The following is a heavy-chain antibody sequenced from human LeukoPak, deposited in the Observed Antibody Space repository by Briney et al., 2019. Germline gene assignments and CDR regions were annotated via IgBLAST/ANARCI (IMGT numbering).Heavy chain of an antibody. CDR1: GYTFRTSW. V-gene: IGHV5-51*01. Sequence: GESLKISCKASGYTFRTSWIGWVRLMPGKGLEWMAIAYPGDSDTKYGPSFQGQVSISVDTFISTAYLHWSCLKASDTAIYYCVMGGYYPGYFDHWGQGTLVTVSS. J-gene: IGHJ4*02. D-gene: IGHD3-10*01. CDR2: AYPGDSDT. CDR3: VMGGYYPGYFDH.